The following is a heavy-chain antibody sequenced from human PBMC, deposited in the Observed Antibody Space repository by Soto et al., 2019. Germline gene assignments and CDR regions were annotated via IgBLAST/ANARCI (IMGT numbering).Heavy chain of an antibody. Sequence: ASVKVSCKASGYTFTSYGISWVRQAPGQGLEWMGWISAYNGNTNYAQKFQGRVTITRDTSASTAYMELSSLRSEDTAVYYCVRPDYYGSGSYDYWGQGTLVTVSS. CDR2: ISAYNGNT. CDR3: VRPDYYGSGSYDY. CDR1: GYTFTSYG. D-gene: IGHD3-10*01. V-gene: IGHV1-18*01. J-gene: IGHJ4*02.